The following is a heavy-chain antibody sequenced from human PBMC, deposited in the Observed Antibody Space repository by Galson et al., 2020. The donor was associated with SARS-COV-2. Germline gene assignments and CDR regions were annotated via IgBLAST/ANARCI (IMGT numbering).Heavy chain of an antibody. CDR2: ISQSAGST. V-gene: IGHV3-23*01. CDR3: AKESTPNNYGDY. CDR1: GFTFSSYA. D-gene: IGHD5-18*01. Sequence: GGSLRLSCVASGFTFSSYAMTWVRQAPRQGLEWVSTISQSAGSTYYADSVRGRFTISRDFSTNTVYLQMNSLRAEDTAVYFCAKESTPNNYGDYWGQGTLVTVSS. J-gene: IGHJ4*02.